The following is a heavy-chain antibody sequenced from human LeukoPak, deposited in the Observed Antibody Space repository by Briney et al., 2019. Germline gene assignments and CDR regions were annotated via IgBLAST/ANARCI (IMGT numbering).Heavy chain of an antibody. D-gene: IGHD6-13*01. CDR2: ISGSGGST. Sequence: PGGSLRLSCAASGFTFSSYAMSWVRQAPGKGLEWVSAISGSGGSTYYADSVKGRFTISRDNSKNTLYLQMNSLRAEDTAVYYCAKDRGRIVAAALEDYWGQGALVTVSS. CDR3: AKDRGRIVAAALEDY. J-gene: IGHJ4*02. CDR1: GFTFSSYA. V-gene: IGHV3-23*01.